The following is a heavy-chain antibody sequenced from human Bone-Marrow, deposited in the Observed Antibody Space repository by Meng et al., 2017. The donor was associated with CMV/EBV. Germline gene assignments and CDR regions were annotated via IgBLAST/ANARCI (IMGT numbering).Heavy chain of an antibody. J-gene: IGHJ6*02. CDR3: AKSAVGGNYYCYGMDV. CDR2: IRYDGSNN. V-gene: IGHV3-30*02. D-gene: IGHD1-26*01. CDR1: GFTISSYG. Sequence: GGSLRLSCAASGFTISSYGMHWVRQAPGKGLEWVAFIRYDGSNNYYADSVKGRFTISRDNSKNTLYLQMNRLRAEDTAVDYCAKSAVGGNYYCYGMDVWGQGTTVTVSS.